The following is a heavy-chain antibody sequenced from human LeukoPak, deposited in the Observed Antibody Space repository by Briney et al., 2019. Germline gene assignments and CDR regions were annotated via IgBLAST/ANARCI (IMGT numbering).Heavy chain of an antibody. Sequence: GGSLRLSCEASGFTFSTYWMHWVRQAPGKGLEWVAVIAHDETNRFYADSVKGRFTISRDNSMNTLYLRMNSLRPEDTAVYFCARDLLPGAPDYFDYWGQGTLVTVSS. D-gene: IGHD2-2*01. J-gene: IGHJ4*02. V-gene: IGHV3-30*03. CDR2: IAHDETNR. CDR3: ARDLLPGAPDYFDY. CDR1: GFTFSTYW.